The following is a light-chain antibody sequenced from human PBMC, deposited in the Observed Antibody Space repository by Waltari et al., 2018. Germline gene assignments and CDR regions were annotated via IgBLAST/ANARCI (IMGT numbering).Light chain of an antibody. J-gene: IGKJ2*01. CDR2: DAS. V-gene: IGKV3-11*01. CDR3: QQRSSWTPHT. Sequence: EIVLTQSPATLSLSPGETATLSCRASQSVGTYLAWYQQKPGQAPRLLIYDASNRATGIPDRFRGSGSGTDFTLTIDSLEPEDFALYYCQQRSSWTPHTFGQEARLEIK. CDR1: QSVGTY.